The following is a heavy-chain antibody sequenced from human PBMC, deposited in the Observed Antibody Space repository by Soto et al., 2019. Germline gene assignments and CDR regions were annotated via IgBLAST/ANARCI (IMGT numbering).Heavy chain of an antibody. CDR3: AKGRVSSSALPLFDN. Sequence: ASVKVSCKASGYTFTGHYRHWVRQAPGQGLEWMACINPYTGGTKYAQKFHGRVTMTRHMSISTAYLEADRLTSDDTAVYFCAKGRVSSSALPLFDNLGQGTLVPFSS. CDR1: GYTFTGHY. V-gene: IGHV1-2*02. J-gene: IGHJ4*02. CDR2: INPYTGGT. D-gene: IGHD6-13*01.